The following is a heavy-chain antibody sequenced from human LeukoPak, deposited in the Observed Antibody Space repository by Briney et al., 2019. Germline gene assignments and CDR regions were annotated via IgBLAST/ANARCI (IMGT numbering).Heavy chain of an antibody. Sequence: GGSLRLSCAASGFTFSSYSMNWVRQAPGKGLEWVSYISSSSSTIYYADSVKGRFTISRDNAKNSLYLQMNSLRAEDTALYYCAKAEMATIGGNFDYWGQGTLVTVSS. J-gene: IGHJ4*02. CDR1: GFTFSSYS. V-gene: IGHV3-48*04. CDR3: AKAEMATIGGNFDY. D-gene: IGHD5-24*01. CDR2: ISSSSSTI.